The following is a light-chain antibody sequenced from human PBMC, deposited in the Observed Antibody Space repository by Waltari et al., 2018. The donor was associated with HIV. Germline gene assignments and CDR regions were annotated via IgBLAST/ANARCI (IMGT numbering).Light chain of an antibody. J-gene: IGLJ1*01. CDR2: ANN. CDR3: QSHDNKIFDV. Sequence: NFILTQPHSVSESPGKTVTISCTRSSGHIASSYVQWYQQRPGSTPTTVIYANNQRPSEVPYRVACAIDSSSNAAALTISELRTEDECDYYCQSHDNKIFDVVGGGTYVTVL. CDR1: SGHIASSY. V-gene: IGLV6-57*01.